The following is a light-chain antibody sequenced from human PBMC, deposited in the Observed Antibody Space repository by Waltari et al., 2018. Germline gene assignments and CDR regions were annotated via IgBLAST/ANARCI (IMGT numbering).Light chain of an antibody. CDR3: LQDRTGLT. Sequence: AIQITQSPPSLSASVGDTVTITFRASQDLDNHLAWYQQKPGKAPKLLVYGTSILQTMVPSRFSGSGSGTTFALTISSLQPADSATYYCLQDRTGLTFGGGTKVEI. CDR2: GTS. CDR1: QDLDNH. J-gene: IGKJ4*01. V-gene: IGKV1-6*02.